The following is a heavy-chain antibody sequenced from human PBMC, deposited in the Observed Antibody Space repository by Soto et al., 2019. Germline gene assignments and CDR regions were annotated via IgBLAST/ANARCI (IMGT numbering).Heavy chain of an antibody. J-gene: IGHJ4*02. V-gene: IGHV4-38-2*01. D-gene: IGHD4-17*01. Sequence: SETLSLTCGVSDSSINSNYYWLWIRQPPGKGLEWIGAIHHSGTTYYTPSLKSRVTISMDMSKNHFSLRLTSVTAADTAIYYCARGLYGGKFDHWGQGTPVTVSS. CDR2: IHHSGTT. CDR1: DSSINSNYY. CDR3: ARGLYGGKFDH.